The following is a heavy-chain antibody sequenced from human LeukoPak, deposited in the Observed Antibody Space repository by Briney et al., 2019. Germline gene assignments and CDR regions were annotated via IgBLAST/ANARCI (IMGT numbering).Heavy chain of an antibody. CDR2: ISGSGGTT. CDR1: GFTFSSYA. Sequence: GGSLRLSCAASGFTFSSYAMSWVRQAPGKGLEWVSAISGSGGTTYYADSVKGRFTISRDNSKNTLYLQMNSLRAEDTAVYYCVKGNIAAPRTYYFDYWGQGTLVTVSS. CDR3: VKGNIAAPRTYYFDY. V-gene: IGHV3-23*01. J-gene: IGHJ4*02. D-gene: IGHD6-13*01.